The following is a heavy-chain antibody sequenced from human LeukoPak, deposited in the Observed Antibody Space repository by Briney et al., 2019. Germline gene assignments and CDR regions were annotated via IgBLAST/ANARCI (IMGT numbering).Heavy chain of an antibody. D-gene: IGHD2-2*01. V-gene: IGHV4-61*02. J-gene: IGHJ4*02. CDR2: IYTSGST. CDR1: GGSISSGSYY. Sequence: SQTLSLTCTVSGGSISSGSYYWSWIRQPAGKGLEWIGRIYTSGSTNYNPSLKSRVTISVDTSKNQFSLKLSSVTAADTAVYYCAREVDCSSTCCYAFIDYWGQGTLVTVSS. CDR3: AREVDCSSTCCYAFIDY.